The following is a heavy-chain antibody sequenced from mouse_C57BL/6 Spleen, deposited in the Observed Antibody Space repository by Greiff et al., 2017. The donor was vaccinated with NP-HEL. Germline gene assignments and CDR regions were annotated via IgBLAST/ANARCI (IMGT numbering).Heavy chain of an antibody. CDR2: ISDGGSYT. D-gene: IGHD1-1*02. CDR3: ARDSAPGGNGIYYYAMDY. V-gene: IGHV5-4*01. Sequence: EVQGVESGGGLVKPGGSLKLSCAASGFTFSSYAMSWVRQTPEKRLEWVATISDGGSYTYYPDNVKGRFTISRDNAKNNRYLQISHLKSEDTAMYYCARDSAPGGNGIYYYAMDYWGQGTSVTVSS. CDR1: GFTFSSYA. J-gene: IGHJ4*01.